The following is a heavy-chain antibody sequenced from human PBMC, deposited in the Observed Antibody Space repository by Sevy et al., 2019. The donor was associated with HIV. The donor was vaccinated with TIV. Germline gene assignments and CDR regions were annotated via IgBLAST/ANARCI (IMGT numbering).Heavy chain of an antibody. Sequence: SETLSLTCTVSGGSITSIYWNWIRQPPGKGLEWIANIYYNGHINYNPSLKSRATLSLDTSKNQFSLRLSSVTAADTAMYYCAGENAWGRGYSWGQGTLVTVSS. CDR1: GGSITSIY. D-gene: IGHD1-26*01. CDR2: IYYNGHI. V-gene: IGHV4-59*08. CDR3: AGENAWGRGYS. J-gene: IGHJ4*02.